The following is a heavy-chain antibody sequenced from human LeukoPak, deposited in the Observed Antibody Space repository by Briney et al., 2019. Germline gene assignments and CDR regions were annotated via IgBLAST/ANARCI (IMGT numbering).Heavy chain of an antibody. D-gene: IGHD4-4*01. CDR1: GGSISSSSYY. J-gene: IGHJ5*02. V-gene: IGHV4-39*01. Sequence: PSETLSLTCTVSGGSISSSSYYWGWIRQPPGKGLEWIGSIYYSGSTYYNPSLKSRVTISVDTSKNQFSLKLSSVTAADTAVYYCARRRRGATTVTTSWFDPWGQGTLVTVSS. CDR2: IYYSGST. CDR3: ARRRRGATTVTTSWFDP.